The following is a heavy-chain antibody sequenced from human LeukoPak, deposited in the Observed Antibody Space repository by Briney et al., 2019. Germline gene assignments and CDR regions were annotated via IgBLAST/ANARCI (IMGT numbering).Heavy chain of an antibody. D-gene: IGHD1-26*01. CDR1: GFTFTSYG. CDR2: ISSSSSYI. Sequence: GGSLRLSCAASGFTFTSYGMSWVRQAPGKGLEWVSSISSSSSYIYYADSVKGRFTISRDNAKNSLYLQMNSLRAEDTAVYYCARWDSNDAFDIWGQGTMVTVSS. J-gene: IGHJ3*02. V-gene: IGHV3-21*01. CDR3: ARWDSNDAFDI.